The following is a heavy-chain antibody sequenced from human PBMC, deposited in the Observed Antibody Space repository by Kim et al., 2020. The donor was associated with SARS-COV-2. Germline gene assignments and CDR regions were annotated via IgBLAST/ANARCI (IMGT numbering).Heavy chain of an antibody. Sequence: ASVKVSCKASGYTFTSYDINWVRQATGQGLEWMGWMNPNSGNTGYAQKFQGRVTMTRNTSISTAYMELSSLRSEDTAVYYCASYGDYDGYDAFDIWGQGTMVTVSS. CDR2: MNPNSGNT. D-gene: IGHD4-17*01. CDR3: ASYGDYDGYDAFDI. J-gene: IGHJ3*02. CDR1: GYTFTSYD. V-gene: IGHV1-8*01.